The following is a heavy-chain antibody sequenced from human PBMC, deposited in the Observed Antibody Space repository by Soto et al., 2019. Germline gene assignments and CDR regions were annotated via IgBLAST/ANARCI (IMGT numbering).Heavy chain of an antibody. Sequence: ASVKVSCKASGYTFTSYAMHWVRQAPGQRLEWMGWINAGNGNTKYSQKFQGRVTITRDTSASTAYMELSSLRSEDTAVYYCARDPPVYSYVAYYGMDVWGQGTKVTVSS. CDR2: INAGNGNT. D-gene: IGHD5-18*01. J-gene: IGHJ6*02. CDR3: ARDPPVYSYVAYYGMDV. V-gene: IGHV1-3*01. CDR1: GYTFTSYA.